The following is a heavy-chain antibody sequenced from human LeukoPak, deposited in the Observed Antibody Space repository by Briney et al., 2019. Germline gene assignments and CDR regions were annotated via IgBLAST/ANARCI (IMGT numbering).Heavy chain of an antibody. J-gene: IGHJ6*02. V-gene: IGHV3-30-3*01. CDR3: ARPLAVTTDYYYGMDV. D-gene: IGHD4-17*01. CDR1: GFTFSSYA. CDR2: ISYDGSNK. Sequence: GRSLRLSCAASGFTFSSYAMHWVRQAPGKGLEWVAVISYDGSNKYYADSVKGRFTISRDNSKNTLYLQMNSLRAEDTAVYYCARPLAVTTDYYYGMDVWGQGTTVTVSS.